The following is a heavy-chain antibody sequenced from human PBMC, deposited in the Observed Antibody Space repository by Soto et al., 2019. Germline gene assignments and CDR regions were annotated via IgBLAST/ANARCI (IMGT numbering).Heavy chain of an antibody. CDR1: GYTFTGYY. V-gene: IGHV1-3*01. CDR3: ATSRIQLWLRVDYYYYGMDV. Sequence: GASVKVSCKASGYTFTGYYMHWVRQAPGQGLEWMGWINAGNGNTKYSQKFQGRVTITRDTSASTAYMELSSLRSEDTAVYYCATSRIQLWLRVDYYYYGMDVWGQGTTVTVSS. D-gene: IGHD5-18*01. J-gene: IGHJ6*02. CDR2: INAGNGNT.